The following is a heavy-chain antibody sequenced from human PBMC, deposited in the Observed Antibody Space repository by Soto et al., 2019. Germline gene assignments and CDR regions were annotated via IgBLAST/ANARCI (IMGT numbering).Heavy chain of an antibody. CDR3: ARRPGLGDYRPPPDYSCDY. CDR2: IIPIFGTA. D-gene: IGHD4-17*01. CDR1: GGTFSSYA. J-gene: IGHJ4*02. Sequence: QVQLVQSGAEVKKPGSSVKVSCKASGGTFSSYAISWVRQAPGQGLEWMGGIIPIFGTANYAQKFQGRVTITADESTSTAYMELSSLRSEDTAVYYCARRPGLGDYRPPPDYSCDYWGQGTLVTVSS. V-gene: IGHV1-69*01.